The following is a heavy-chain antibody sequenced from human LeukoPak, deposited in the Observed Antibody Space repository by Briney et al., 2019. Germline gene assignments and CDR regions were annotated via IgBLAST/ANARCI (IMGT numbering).Heavy chain of an antibody. CDR3: ARGSISWYSQDWFDP. V-gene: IGHV1-18*01. D-gene: IGHD6-13*01. Sequence: ASVKVSCKASGYTFTSYGISWVRQAPGQGLEWMGWISAYNGNTNFAQKPQGRVTMTTDTSTSTAYMELRSLRFDDTAVYYCARGSISWYSQDWFDPWGQGTLVTVSS. CDR1: GYTFTSYG. J-gene: IGHJ5*02. CDR2: ISAYNGNT.